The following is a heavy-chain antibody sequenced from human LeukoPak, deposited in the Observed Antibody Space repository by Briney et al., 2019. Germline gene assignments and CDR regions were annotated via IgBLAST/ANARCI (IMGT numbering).Heavy chain of an antibody. D-gene: IGHD3-10*01. J-gene: IGHJ4*02. CDR2: ISYSGTT. CDR1: GDSMTNYH. CDR3: ARSGLVRGVST. V-gene: IGHV4-59*01. Sequence: SETLSLTCTVSGDSMTNYHWTWIRQPPGKALEWIGSISYSGTTNCNPSLKSRVTMSVDTSKSQFSLKLNSVTAADTAFYYCARSGLVRGVSTWGQGTLVTVSS.